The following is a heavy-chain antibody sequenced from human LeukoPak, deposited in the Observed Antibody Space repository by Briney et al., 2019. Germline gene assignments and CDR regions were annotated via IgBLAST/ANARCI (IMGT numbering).Heavy chain of an antibody. J-gene: IGHJ6*02. CDR1: GFTFSRYG. CDR3: ARDRRGYYGYGMDV. D-gene: IGHD3-10*01. CDR2: ISYDGSNI. Sequence: PGTSLRLSCVASGFTFSRYGMHWVRQAPGKGLEWVAVISYDGSNINYADSVKGRFTTSRDNSKNTVYLQMNSLRAEDTAVYYCARDRRGYYGYGMDVWGQGTTVTVSS. V-gene: IGHV3-30*03.